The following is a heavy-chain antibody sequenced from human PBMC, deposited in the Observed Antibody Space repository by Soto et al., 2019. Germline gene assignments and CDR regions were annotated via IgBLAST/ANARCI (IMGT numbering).Heavy chain of an antibody. CDR2: IYHSGST. V-gene: IGHV4-30-2*01. J-gene: IGHJ5*02. CDR3: ARDPLEGNWFDP. Sequence: QLQLQESGSGLVKPSQTLSLTCAVSGGSISSGGYSWNWIRQPLGKGLEWIGYIYHSGSTYYNPSLTSRVTISVDKSKHQFSLKLPSVTAADTAVYYCARDPLEGNWFDPWGQGTLVTVSS. CDR1: GGSISSGGYS.